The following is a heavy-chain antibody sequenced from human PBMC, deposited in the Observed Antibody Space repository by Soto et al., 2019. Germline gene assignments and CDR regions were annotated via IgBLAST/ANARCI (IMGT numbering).Heavy chain of an antibody. V-gene: IGHV1-8*01. J-gene: IGHJ5*02. CDR3: AGAGMVRGVKYHLFGP. CDR1: GYTFTSYD. D-gene: IGHD3-10*01. Sequence: QVQLVQSGAEVKKPGASVKVSCKASGYTFTSYDINWVRQATGQGLEWMGWMNPNSGNTGYAQKFQGRVTMTRNTFISKAYMELSSLRFEEPGVDYRAGAGMVRGVKYHLFGPRGQGNLVTVSS. CDR2: MNPNSGNT.